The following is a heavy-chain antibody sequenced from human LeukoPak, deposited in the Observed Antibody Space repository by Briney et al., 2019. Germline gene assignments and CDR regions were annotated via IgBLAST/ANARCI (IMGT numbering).Heavy chain of an antibody. CDR3: ARAQAQAYGSGSYYIPVISGSDY. Sequence: ASVKASCKASGYTFTGYYMHWGRQAPEHGLEWMGGINPNSGGTNYPQKFQGRVTMTSDTSTSTVYIELSSLRSEDTAVYYCARAQAQAYGSGSYYIPVISGSDYWGQGTLVTVSS. CDR2: INPNSGGT. CDR1: GYTFTGYY. J-gene: IGHJ4*02. V-gene: IGHV1-2*02. D-gene: IGHD3-10*01.